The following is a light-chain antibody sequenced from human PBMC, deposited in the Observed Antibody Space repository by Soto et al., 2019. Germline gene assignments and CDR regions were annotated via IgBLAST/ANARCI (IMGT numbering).Light chain of an antibody. J-gene: IGLJ1*01. V-gene: IGLV1-51*01. CDR3: AAWDSSLRAGV. CDR1: SSNIGANS. Sequence: QSVLTQPPSVSAAPRQKVTISCSGSSSNIGANSVSWYQQVPGTAPKLLIYDNNKRPSGIPDRFSGSKSGTSATLGITGPQTGDEADYYCAAWDSSLRAGVFGTGTKLTVL. CDR2: DNN.